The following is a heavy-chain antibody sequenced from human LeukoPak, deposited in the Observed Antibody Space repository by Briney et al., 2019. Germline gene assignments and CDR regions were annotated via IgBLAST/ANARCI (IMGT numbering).Heavy chain of an antibody. CDR1: GFTFSSYG. CDR3: AKFPDDYVWGSYRPGHFDY. Sequence: PGGSLRLSCAASGFTFSSYGMHWVRQAPGKGLERVAFIRYDGSNKYYADSVKGRFTISRDNSKNTLCLQMNSLRAEDTAVYYCAKFPDDYVWGSYRPGHFDYWGQGTLVTVSS. D-gene: IGHD3-16*02. V-gene: IGHV3-30*02. J-gene: IGHJ4*02. CDR2: IRYDGSNK.